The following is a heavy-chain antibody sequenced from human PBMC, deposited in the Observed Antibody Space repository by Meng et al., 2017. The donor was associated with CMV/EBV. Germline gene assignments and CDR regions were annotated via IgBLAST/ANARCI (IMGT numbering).Heavy chain of an antibody. CDR3: ARGSSSSYYYYGMDV. V-gene: IGHV3-21*01. J-gene: IGHJ6*02. CDR2: ISSSSSYI. CDR1: GFTFSSYS. D-gene: IGHD6-6*01. Sequence: GGSLKISCAASGFTFSSYSMNWVRQAPGKGLEWVSSISSSSSYIYYADSVKGRFTISRDNAKNSLYLQMNSLRAEDTAVYYCARGSSSSYYYYGMDVWGQGTTVTVSS.